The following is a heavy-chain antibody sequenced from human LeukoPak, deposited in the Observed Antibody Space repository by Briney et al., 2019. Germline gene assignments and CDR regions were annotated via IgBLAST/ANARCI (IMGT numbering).Heavy chain of an antibody. V-gene: IGHV3-74*01. CDR3: ARGLYGAHVD. CDR2: INSDGSST. CDR1: GFTFSSHW. Sequence: GGSLRLSCAAPGFTFSSHWMYWVRQGPGKWLVWVSRINSDGSSTSYADSVKGRFTISRDNAKNTLYLQMNSLRVEDTAIYYCARGLYGAHVDWGQGTLVTVSA. J-gene: IGHJ4*02. D-gene: IGHD4/OR15-4a*01.